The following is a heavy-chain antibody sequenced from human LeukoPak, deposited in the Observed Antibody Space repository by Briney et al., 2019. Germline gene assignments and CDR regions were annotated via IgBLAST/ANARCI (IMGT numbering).Heavy chain of an antibody. Sequence: GRSLRLSCAASGFTFSSYGMHWVRQVPGKGLEWVAVIWYDGSNKYYADSVKGRFTISRDNSKNTLYLQMNSLRAEDTAVYYCARGYSYGYDYWGQGTLVTVSS. CDR2: IWYDGSNK. D-gene: IGHD5-18*01. CDR3: ARGYSYGYDY. V-gene: IGHV3-33*01. J-gene: IGHJ4*02. CDR1: GFTFSSYG.